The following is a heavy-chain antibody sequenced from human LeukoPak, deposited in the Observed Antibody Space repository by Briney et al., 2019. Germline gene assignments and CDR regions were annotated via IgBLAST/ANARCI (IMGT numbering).Heavy chain of an antibody. V-gene: IGHV3-74*01. D-gene: IGHD2-21*01. J-gene: IGHJ4*02. CDR3: ARVRYCGGDCHYFDY. CDR2: INSDGSST. CDR1: GFTFSSYW. Sequence: PGGSLRLSCAASGFTFSSYWMHRVRQAPGKGLVWVSRINSDGSSTSYADSVKGRFTISRDNAKNTLYLQMNSLRAEDTAVYYCARVRYCGGDCHYFDYWGQGTLVTVSS.